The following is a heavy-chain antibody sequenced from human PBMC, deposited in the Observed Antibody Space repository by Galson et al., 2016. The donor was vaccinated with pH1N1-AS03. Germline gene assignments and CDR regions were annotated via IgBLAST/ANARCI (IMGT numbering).Heavy chain of an antibody. J-gene: IGHJ4*02. Sequence: SETLSLTCAVSGYSISSGYYWGWIRQPPGKGLEWTGSIYHSGSTYYNPSLMSRDPISEDTSKNRFSLKVTSVTAADTAVYYCARVGKYFDFWSGYSDFDYWGQGTLVTVSS. CDR2: IYHSGST. CDR3: ARVGKYFDFWSGYSDFDY. D-gene: IGHD3-3*01. CDR1: GYSISSGYY. V-gene: IGHV4-38-2*01.